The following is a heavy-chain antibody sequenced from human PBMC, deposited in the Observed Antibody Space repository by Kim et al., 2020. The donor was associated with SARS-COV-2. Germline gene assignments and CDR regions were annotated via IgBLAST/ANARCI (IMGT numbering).Heavy chain of an antibody. CDR1: GYTFTDYG. CDR2: IDSDNGNT. D-gene: IGHD1-26*01. CDR3: VRGHDGKIVGEY. Sequence: ASVKVSCKASGYTFTDYGFSWVRQAPGQGLEWMGWIDSDNGNTNYAQNLQGRVTMTADTSTSTAYMELMSLRSDDTAMYYCVRGHDGKIVGEYWGQGTLVTVPS. J-gene: IGHJ4*02. V-gene: IGHV1-18*01.